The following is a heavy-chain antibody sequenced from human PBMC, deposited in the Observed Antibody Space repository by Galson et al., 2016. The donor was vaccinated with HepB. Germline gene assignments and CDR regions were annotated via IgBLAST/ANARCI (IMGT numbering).Heavy chain of an antibody. J-gene: IGHJ3*02. CDR2: TYYNSQWYR. D-gene: IGHD3-10*01. CDR1: GDSVSSNSAA. V-gene: IGHV6-1*01. Sequence: CAISGDSVSSNSAAWNWIRQSPSRGLEWLGRTYYNSQWYRDFAASVKGRITINPDTPQNQISLQLNSVTPEATAVYYCVRNYYGSGSYCSSFDIWGQGTTVTVSS. CDR3: VRNYYGSGSYCSSFDI.